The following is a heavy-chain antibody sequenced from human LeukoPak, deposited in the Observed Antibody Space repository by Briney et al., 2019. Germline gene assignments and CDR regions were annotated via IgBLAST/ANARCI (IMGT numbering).Heavy chain of an antibody. CDR2: IIPIFGTA. CDR1: GGTFSSYA. CDR3: ASSDYGDYFAWFDP. D-gene: IGHD4-17*01. V-gene: IGHV1-69*13. J-gene: IGHJ5*02. Sequence: SVKVSCKASGGTFSSYAISWVRQAPRQGLEWMGGIIPIFGTANYAQKFQGRVTITADESTSTAYMELSSLRSEDTAVYYCASSDYGDYFAWFDPWGQGTLVTVSS.